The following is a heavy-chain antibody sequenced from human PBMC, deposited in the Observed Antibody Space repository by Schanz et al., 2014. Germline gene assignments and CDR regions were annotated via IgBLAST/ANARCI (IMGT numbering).Heavy chain of an antibody. D-gene: IGHD6-13*01. CDR1: GITLSGYG. CDR2: ISFDGRNT. J-gene: IGHJ4*02. Sequence: QVQLVESGGGVVQPGRSLRLSCAASGITLSGYGLHWVRQAPGKGLEWVGFISFDGRNTGYAHSVKGRFTISRDNSKNTVNQQMNSLRAEHTAVYYCAKEKEEVAADGSFFDYWGQGTLVTVSS. CDR3: AKEKEEVAADGSFFDY. V-gene: IGHV3-30*18.